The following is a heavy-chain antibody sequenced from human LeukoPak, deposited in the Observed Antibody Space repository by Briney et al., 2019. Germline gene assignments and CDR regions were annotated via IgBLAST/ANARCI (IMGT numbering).Heavy chain of an antibody. V-gene: IGHV1-2*02. D-gene: IGHD5-12*01. Sequence: ASVKVSCKASGYTFTGYYVHWVRQAPGQGLEWMGWSSTNTDGTKYAQKFQGRVTMTWDTSISTAYMEVSRLTSDDPAVYYCTXXXRDGYNQGSFYLDYWGQGTLVTVSS. CDR2: SSTNTDGT. CDR3: TXXXRDGYNQGSFYLDY. J-gene: IGHJ4*02. CDR1: GYTFTGYY.